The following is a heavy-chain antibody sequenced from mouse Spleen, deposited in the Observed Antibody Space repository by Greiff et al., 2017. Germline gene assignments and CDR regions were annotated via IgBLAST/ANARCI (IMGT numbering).Heavy chain of an antibody. CDR3: AREVYYSPSWLVY. CDR2: INPNNGGT. D-gene: IGHD2-12*01. V-gene: IGHV1-18*01. J-gene: IGHJ3*01. CDR1: GYTFTDYN. Sequence: VQLQQSGPELVKPGASVKIPCKASGYTFTDYNMDWVKQSHGKSLEWIGDINPNNGGTIYNQKFKGKATLTVDKSSSTAYMELRSLTSEDTAVYYCAREVYYSPSWLVYWGKGTLVTVSA.